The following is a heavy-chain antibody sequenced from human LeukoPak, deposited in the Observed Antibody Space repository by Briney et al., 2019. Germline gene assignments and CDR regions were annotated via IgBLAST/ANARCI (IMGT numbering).Heavy chain of an antibody. CDR3: ARVGMVYAIDYFDY. CDR2: ISSSSSYI. D-gene: IGHD2-8*01. Sequence: PGGSLRLSCAASGFTFSSYSMNWVRQAPGKGLEWVSSISSSSSYIYYADSVKGRFTISRDNAKNTLYLQMNSLRAEDTAVYYCARVGMVYAIDYFDYWGQGTLVTVSS. J-gene: IGHJ4*02. CDR1: GFTFSSYS. V-gene: IGHV3-21*01.